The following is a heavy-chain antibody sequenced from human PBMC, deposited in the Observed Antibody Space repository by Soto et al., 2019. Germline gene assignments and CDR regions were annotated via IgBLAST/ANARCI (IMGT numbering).Heavy chain of an antibody. CDR1: GFTFSGSA. CDR2: IRSKAKNYAT. V-gene: IGHV3-73*01. J-gene: IGHJ4*02. Sequence: PGGSLRLSCAASGFTFSGSAMHWVRQASGKGLEWVGRIRSKAKNYATAYAVSVKGRFTISRDDSKNTAYLQMNSLKTEDTAVYYCSSLEVESPLWGQGTLVTVSS. CDR3: SSLEVESPL. D-gene: IGHD1-1*01.